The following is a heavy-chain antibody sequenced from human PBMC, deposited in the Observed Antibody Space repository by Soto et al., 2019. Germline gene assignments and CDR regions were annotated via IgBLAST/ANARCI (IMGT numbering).Heavy chain of an antibody. Sequence: WETLSLTCTVSGGSVTSGNYYWSWIRQPPGKGLEWIGHIYYSGSTNYNPSLKSRVTISVDASKNQFSLKLSSVTAADTAIYYCARGPVVTPFVDYWGQGTLVTISS. V-gene: IGHV4-61*01. J-gene: IGHJ4*02. CDR3: ARGPVVTPFVDY. CDR2: IYYSGST. D-gene: IGHD2-21*02. CDR1: GGSVTSGNYY.